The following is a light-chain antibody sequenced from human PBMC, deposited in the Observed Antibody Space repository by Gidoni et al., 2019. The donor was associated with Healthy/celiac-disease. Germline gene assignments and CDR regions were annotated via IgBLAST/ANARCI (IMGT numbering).Light chain of an antibody. CDR1: QSVSSY. CDR3: QQRSNWPPVLT. J-gene: IGKJ4*01. CDR2: DAS. V-gene: IGKV3-11*01. Sequence: DIVLTQSPATLTLSPGERATLSCRASQSVSSYLAWYQQKPGQAPRLLIYDASNRATGIPARFSGSGSGTDYTLTISSLEPEDFAVYYCQQRSNWPPVLTFXGXTKVEIK.